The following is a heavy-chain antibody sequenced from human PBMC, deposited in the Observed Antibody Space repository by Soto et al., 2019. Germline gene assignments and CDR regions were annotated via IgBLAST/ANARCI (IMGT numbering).Heavy chain of an antibody. V-gene: IGHV2-5*02. J-gene: IGHJ4*02. D-gene: IGHD5-12*01. CDR2: IYWDDDK. Sequence: QITLKESGPTLVKPTQTLTLTCTFSGFSLSTSGVGVGWIRQPPVKALEWLALIYWDDDKRYSPSLKSRLTITKHTPQNQVVLTITNMDPVDTATYYCAHSRYRWLQLLPHFDYWGQGTLVTVSS. CDR3: AHSRYRWLQLLPHFDY. CDR1: GFSLSTSGVG.